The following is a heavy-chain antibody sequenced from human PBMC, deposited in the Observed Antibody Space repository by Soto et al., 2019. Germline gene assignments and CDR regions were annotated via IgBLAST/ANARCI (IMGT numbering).Heavy chain of an antibody. Sequence: AAVKVSCKASGYTFTNYYMHWVRQAPGQEREWRGIINPSGGSTSYAQKFQGRVTMTRDTATSTVYMELSSLRSDDTAVYYCARDLGDLAARPNYYYYCGMDVWGQGTTVTVSS. CDR3: ARDLGDLAARPNYYYYCGMDV. V-gene: IGHV1-46*01. J-gene: IGHJ6*02. CDR1: GYTFTNYY. CDR2: INPSGGST. D-gene: IGHD6-6*01.